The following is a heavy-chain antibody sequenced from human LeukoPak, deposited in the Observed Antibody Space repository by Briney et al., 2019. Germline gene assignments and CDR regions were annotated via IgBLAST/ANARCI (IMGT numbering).Heavy chain of an antibody. CDR3: ARELRAFDI. CDR2: ISSSSTI. Sequence: GGSLRLSCAASGFTFSSYSMNWVRQAPGKGLEWVSYISSSSTIYYADSVKGRFTISRDNAKNSLYLQMNSLRAEDTAVYYCARELRAFDIWGQGTMVTVSS. J-gene: IGHJ3*02. CDR1: GFTFSSYS. V-gene: IGHV3-48*01.